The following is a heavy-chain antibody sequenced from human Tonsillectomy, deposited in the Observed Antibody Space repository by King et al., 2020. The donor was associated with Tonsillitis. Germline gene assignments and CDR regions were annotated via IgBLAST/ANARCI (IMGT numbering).Heavy chain of an antibody. Sequence: VQLVESGGGLVQPGRSLRLSCTAPGFTFGDYAMSWFRQDPGKGREWLGCIRSKAYGGTTEYAASVKGRLNISRDDCKSIAYLQMNSLTTEDTAVYYCTRAGKNSCFDYWGQGTLVTVSS. D-gene: IGHD2-21*01. CDR3: TRAGKNSCFDY. CDR1: GFTFGDYA. J-gene: IGHJ4*02. CDR2: IRSKAYGGTT. V-gene: IGHV3-49*03.